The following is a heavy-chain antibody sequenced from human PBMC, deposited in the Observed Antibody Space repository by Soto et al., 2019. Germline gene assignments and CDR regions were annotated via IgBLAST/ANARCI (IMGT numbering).Heavy chain of an antibody. CDR2: ISSSSSTI. J-gene: IGHJ4*02. D-gene: IGHD3-22*01. CDR1: GFTFSSYS. Sequence: GGSLRLSCAASGFTFSSYSMNWVRQAPGKGLEWVSYISSSSSTIYYADSVKGRFTISRDNAKNSLYLQMNSLRDEDTAVYYCARDDYYDTSGYLALFEYWGQGTLVTVSS. V-gene: IGHV3-48*02. CDR3: ARDDYYDTSGYLALFEY.